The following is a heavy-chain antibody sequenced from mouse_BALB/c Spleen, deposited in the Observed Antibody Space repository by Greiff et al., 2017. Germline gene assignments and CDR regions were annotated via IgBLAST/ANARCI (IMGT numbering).Heavy chain of an antibody. CDR3: ARRKGSSYGFAY. J-gene: IGHJ3*01. CDR1: GDSITSGY. D-gene: IGHD1-1*01. CDR2: ISYSGST. Sequence: EVMLVESGPSLVKPSQTLSLTCSVTGDSITSGYWNWIRKFPGNKLEYMGYISYSGSTYYNPSLKSRISITRDTSKNQYYLQLNSVTTEDTATYYCARRKGSSYGFAYWGQGTLVTVSA. V-gene: IGHV3-8*02.